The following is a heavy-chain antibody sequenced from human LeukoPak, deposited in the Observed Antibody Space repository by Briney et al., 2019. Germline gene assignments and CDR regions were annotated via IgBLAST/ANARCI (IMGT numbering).Heavy chain of an antibody. CDR2: INAGHGNT. D-gene: IGHD6-19*01. CDR3: ARSPYSSGWYGRLDC. Sequence: ASVKLSCKASGYTFTHYAIHWVRQAPGQSLEWMGWINAGHGNTKYSREFQDRVTITSDTSASTAYMELSSLTSEDMAVYYCARSPYSSGWYGRLDCWGQGTLVTVSS. CDR1: GYTFTHYA. J-gene: IGHJ4*02. V-gene: IGHV1-3*03.